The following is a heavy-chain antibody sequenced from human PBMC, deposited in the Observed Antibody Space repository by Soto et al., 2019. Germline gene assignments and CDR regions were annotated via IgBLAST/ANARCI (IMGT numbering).Heavy chain of an antibody. Sequence: GGSLRLSCAASGFPFSSYAMTWFRQAPGKGLEWVSGISGSGTITYDADSVKGRFTISRDKSKNTLYLQMNSLRADDTAVYYCAKSLSASPNYFFDSWGQGTLVTVSS. V-gene: IGHV3-23*01. D-gene: IGHD1-1*01. J-gene: IGHJ4*02. CDR1: GFPFSSYA. CDR2: ISGSGTIT. CDR3: AKSLSASPNYFFDS.